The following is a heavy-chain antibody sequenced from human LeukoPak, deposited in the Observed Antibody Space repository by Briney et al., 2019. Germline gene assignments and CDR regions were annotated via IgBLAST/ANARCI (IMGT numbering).Heavy chain of an antibody. D-gene: IGHD5-18*01. V-gene: IGHV4-34*01. Sequence: SETLSLTCALYGGSFSGYYGRWIRQPPGKGLEWIGEINHSGSTNYNPSLKSRVTISVGTSKNQFSLKLSSLPAADTAVYYCARGTRRGYSYGHDYWGQGTLVTVSS. J-gene: IGHJ4*02. CDR2: INHSGST. CDR3: ARGTRRGYSYGHDY. CDR1: GGSFSGYY.